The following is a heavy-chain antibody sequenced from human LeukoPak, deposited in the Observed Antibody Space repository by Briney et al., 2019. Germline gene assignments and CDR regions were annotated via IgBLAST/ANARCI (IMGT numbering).Heavy chain of an antibody. V-gene: IGHV3-48*03. CDR2: ISSSGSTI. J-gene: IGHJ5*02. CDR3: ARDSLPYDYVWGSYRFFDP. CDR1: GFTFSSYE. D-gene: IGHD3-16*02. Sequence: GGSLRLSRAASGFTFSSYEMNWVRQAPGKGLEWVSYISSSGSTIYYADSVKGRFTISRDNAKNSLYLQMNSLRAEDTAVYYCARDSLPYDYVWGSYRFFDPWGQGTLVTVSS.